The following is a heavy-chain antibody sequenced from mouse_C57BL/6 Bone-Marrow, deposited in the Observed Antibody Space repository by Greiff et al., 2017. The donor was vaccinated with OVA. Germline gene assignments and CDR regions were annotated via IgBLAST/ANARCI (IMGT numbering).Heavy chain of an antibody. CDR3: ARVDLSSDY. J-gene: IGHJ2*01. CDR1: GYTFTSYW. Sequence: QVQLQQPGAELVKPGASVKLSCKASGYTFTSYWITWVKQRPGQGLEWIGDIYPGSGSTNYNEKFKSKATLTVDTSSSTAYMQLSSLTSDDSAVYYCARVDLSSDYWGQGTTLTVSS. V-gene: IGHV1-55*01. CDR2: IYPGSGST. D-gene: IGHD1-1*01.